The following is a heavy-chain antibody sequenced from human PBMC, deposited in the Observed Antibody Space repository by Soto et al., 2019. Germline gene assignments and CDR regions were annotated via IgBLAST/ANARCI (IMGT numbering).Heavy chain of an antibody. Sequence: GGSLRLSCAASGFTFSSYGMHWVRQAPGKGLEWVAVISYDGSNKYYADSVKGRFTISRDNSKNTLYLQMNSLRAEDTAVYYCAKDQVAAGLWFGPWGQGTLVTVSS. CDR3: AKDQVAAGLWFGP. V-gene: IGHV3-30*18. D-gene: IGHD6-19*01. J-gene: IGHJ5*02. CDR1: GFTFSSYG. CDR2: ISYDGSNK.